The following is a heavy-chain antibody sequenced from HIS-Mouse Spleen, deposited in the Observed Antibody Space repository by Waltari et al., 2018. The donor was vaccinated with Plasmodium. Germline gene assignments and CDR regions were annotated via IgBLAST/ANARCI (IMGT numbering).Heavy chain of an antibody. CDR2: INHSGST. Sequence: VQLQQWGAGLLKPSETLSLTCAVSGGSFSCYYWSWIRQPPGKGLEWIGEINHSGSTNYNPSLKSRVTISVDTSKNQFSLKLSSVTAADTAVYYCASSGSGSYYYWGQGTLVTVSS. J-gene: IGHJ4*02. D-gene: IGHD3-10*01. V-gene: IGHV4-34*01. CDR3: ASSGSGSYYY. CDR1: GGSFSCYY.